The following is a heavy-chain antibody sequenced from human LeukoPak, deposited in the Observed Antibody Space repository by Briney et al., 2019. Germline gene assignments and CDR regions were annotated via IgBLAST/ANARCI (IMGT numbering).Heavy chain of an antibody. Sequence: ASVKVSCKASGGTFSSYAISWVRQAPGQGLEWMGGIIPIFGTANYAQKFQGRVTITADESTGTAYMELSSLRSEDTAVYYCAREKARQGYNYFDYWGQGTLVTVSS. CDR1: GGTFSSYA. J-gene: IGHJ4*02. CDR3: AREKARQGYNYFDY. D-gene: IGHD6-13*01. CDR2: IIPIFGTA. V-gene: IGHV1-69*13.